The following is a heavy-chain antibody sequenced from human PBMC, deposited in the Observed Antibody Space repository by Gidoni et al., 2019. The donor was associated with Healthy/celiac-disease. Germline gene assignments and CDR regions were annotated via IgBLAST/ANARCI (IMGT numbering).Heavy chain of an antibody. Sequence: QVQLVQSGAEVKKPGSSVKVSCTASGGTFSSYAIIWGRQAPGQGLEWMGGIIPIFGTANYAQKFQGRVTITADKSTSTAYMELSSLRSEDTAVYYCARSLYYGSGSYSPWGQGTLVTVSS. CDR2: IIPIFGTA. CDR1: GGTFSSYA. CDR3: ARSLYYGSGSYSP. J-gene: IGHJ5*02. D-gene: IGHD3-10*01. V-gene: IGHV1-69*06.